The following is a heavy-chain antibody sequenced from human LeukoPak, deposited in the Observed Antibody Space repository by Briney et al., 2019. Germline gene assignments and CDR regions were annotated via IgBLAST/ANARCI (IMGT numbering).Heavy chain of an antibody. CDR3: ARDDGSGYQEFYFDY. CDR2: ISSSSSTI. D-gene: IGHD3-22*01. CDR1: GFTFSSYS. Sequence: GGSLRLSCAASGFTFSSYSMNSVRQAPGKGLELVSYISSSSSTIYYAESVKGRFTISRDNAKNSLYLQMNSLRAEDTAVYYCARDDGSGYQEFYFDYWGQGTLVTVSS. V-gene: IGHV3-48*01. J-gene: IGHJ4*02.